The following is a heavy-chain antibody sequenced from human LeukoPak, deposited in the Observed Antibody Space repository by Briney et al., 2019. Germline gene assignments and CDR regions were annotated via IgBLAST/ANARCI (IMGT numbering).Heavy chain of an antibody. J-gene: IGHJ3*02. CDR3: ARLLDNDSSGDPDTFDM. CDR2: IYYNGKT. D-gene: IGHD3-22*01. V-gene: IGHV4-59*11. Sequence: KPSGTLSLTCSVSGGSMSRHYWSWIRQPPGKGLEWIGYIYYNGKTYYNPSLQSRVTISVDTSKNLFSLKLTSVTAADTAVYSCARLLDNDSSGDPDTFDMWGQGTMVTVSS. CDR1: GGSMSRHY.